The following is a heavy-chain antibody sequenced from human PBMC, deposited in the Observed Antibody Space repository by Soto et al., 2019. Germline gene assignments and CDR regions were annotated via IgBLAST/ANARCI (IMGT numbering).Heavy chain of an antibody. CDR3: ARDRGITIFGVALTNNWFDP. Sequence: KPSETLSLTCTVSGGSISSYYWSWIRQPAGKGLEWIGRIYTSGSTNYNPSLKSRVTMSVDTSKNQFSLKLSSVTAADTAVYYCARDRGITIFGVALTNNWFDPWGQGTLVTVSS. CDR2: IYTSGST. V-gene: IGHV4-4*07. J-gene: IGHJ5*02. CDR1: GGSISSYY. D-gene: IGHD3-3*01.